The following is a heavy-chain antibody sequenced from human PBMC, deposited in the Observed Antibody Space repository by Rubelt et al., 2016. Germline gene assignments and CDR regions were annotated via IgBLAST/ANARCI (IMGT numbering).Heavy chain of an antibody. J-gene: IGHJ4*02. Sequence: EVQLLQSGGGLVQPGGSLRLSCAASGFTFNNYAMSWVRQAPGKGLEWVSAISGSGGSTYYADSVKGRFTISRDNSKNTLYLQMNSLRAEDTAVYYCAKDGSLLRFLAWLSQFDYWGQGTLVTVSS. D-gene: IGHD3-3*01. CDR3: AKDGSLLRFLAWLSQFDY. CDR1: GFTFNNYA. V-gene: IGHV3-23*01. CDR2: ISGSGGST.